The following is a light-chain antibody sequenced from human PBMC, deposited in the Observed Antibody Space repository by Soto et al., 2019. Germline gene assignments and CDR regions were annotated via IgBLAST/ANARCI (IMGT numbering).Light chain of an antibody. CDR1: SSDVGTYNL. J-gene: IGLJ1*01. Sequence: QSALTQPASVSGSPGQSITISCTGPSSDVGTYNLVSWYQQHPDKAPKVILYEGTKRPSGVSPRFSGSQSGNTASLTISGLQAEDEADYYCSSYAGSNNFVFGSGTKLTVL. CDR2: EGT. CDR3: SSYAGSNNFV. V-gene: IGLV2-23*01.